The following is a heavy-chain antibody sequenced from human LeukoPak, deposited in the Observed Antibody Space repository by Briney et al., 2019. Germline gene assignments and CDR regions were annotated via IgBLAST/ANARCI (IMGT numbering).Heavy chain of an antibody. J-gene: IGHJ4*02. CDR2: ISVSGAGT. V-gene: IGHV3-23*01. D-gene: IGHD4/OR15-4a*01. Sequence: QAGGSLRLSCAASEFTFSYYAMSWVRQAPGKGLEWVSSISVSGAGTYYADSVKGRFTISRDNSKNTLYLEMNSLRAEDTAVYYCAERVPYYFDYWGQGTLVTVSS. CDR3: AERVPYYFDY. CDR1: EFTFSYYA.